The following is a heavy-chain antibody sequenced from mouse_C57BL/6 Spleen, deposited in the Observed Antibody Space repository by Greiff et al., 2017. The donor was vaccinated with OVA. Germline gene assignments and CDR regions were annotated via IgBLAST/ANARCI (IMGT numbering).Heavy chain of an antibody. V-gene: IGHV1-59*01. CDR2: IDPSDSYT. CDR3: ARSNGYYEVPMDY. CDR1: GYTFTSYW. Sequence: QVQLQQSGAELVRPGTSVKLSCKASGYTFTSYWMHWVKQRPGQGLEWIGVIDPSDSYTNYNQKFKGKATLTVDTSSSTAYMQLSSLTSEDSAVYYCARSNGYYEVPMDYWGQGTSVTVSS. D-gene: IGHD2-3*01. J-gene: IGHJ4*01.